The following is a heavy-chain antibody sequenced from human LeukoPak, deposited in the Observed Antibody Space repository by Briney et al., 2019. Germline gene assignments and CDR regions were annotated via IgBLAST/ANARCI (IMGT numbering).Heavy chain of an antibody. CDR1: GGSISSSSYY. Sequence: SETLSLTCTVSGGSISSSSYYWGWIRQPPGKGLEWIGSIYYSGSTYYNPSLKSRVTISVDTSKNQFSLKLSSVTAADTAVYYCARRADFWSGYPEYYFDYWGQGTLVTVSS. J-gene: IGHJ4*02. CDR2: IYYSGST. CDR3: ARRADFWSGYPEYYFDY. D-gene: IGHD3-3*01. V-gene: IGHV4-39*07.